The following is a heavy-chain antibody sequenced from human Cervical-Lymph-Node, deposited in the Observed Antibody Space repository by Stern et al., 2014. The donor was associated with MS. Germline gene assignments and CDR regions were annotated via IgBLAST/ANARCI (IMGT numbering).Heavy chain of an antibody. CDR2: IWYDGSNR. CDR1: GFTFSRSG. J-gene: IGHJ1*01. Sequence: VHLVESGGGVVQPGRSLRLSCAASGFTFSRSGMHWVRQAPGKGLEWLAIIWYDGSNRYYADSVKGRFTISRDNSKNTLYLQMNSLRAEDTAVYYCAREGGNTAEYFQHWGQGTLVTVSS. V-gene: IGHV3-33*01. D-gene: IGHD4-23*01. CDR3: AREGGNTAEYFQH.